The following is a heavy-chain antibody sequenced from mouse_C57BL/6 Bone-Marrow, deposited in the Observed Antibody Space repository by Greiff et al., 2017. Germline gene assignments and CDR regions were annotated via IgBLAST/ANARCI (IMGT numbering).Heavy chain of an antibody. J-gene: IGHJ2*01. CDR2: INPGSGGT. CDR1: GYAFTNYL. V-gene: IGHV1-54*01. Sequence: VKLMESGAELVRPGTSVKVSCKASGYAFTNYLIEWVKQRPGQGLEWIGVINPGSGGTNYNEKFKGKATLTADKSSSTAYMQLSSLTSEDSAVYFCARPRLDDWGQGTTLTVAS. CDR3: ARPRLDD.